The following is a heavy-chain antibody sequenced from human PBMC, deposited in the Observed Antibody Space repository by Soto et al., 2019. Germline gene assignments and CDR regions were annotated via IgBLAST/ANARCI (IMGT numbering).Heavy chain of an antibody. CDR2: ISSSGSSI. V-gene: IGHV3-48*03. CDR1: GFTFSSYE. Sequence: PGGSLRLSCAASGFTFSSYEMNWVRQAPGKGLEWVSYISSSGSSIYYADSVKGRFTISRDNAKNSVYLQMNSLRAEDTAVYYCAKDRGQTTVTTVDYWGQGTLVTVSS. CDR3: AKDRGQTTVTTVDY. D-gene: IGHD4-17*01. J-gene: IGHJ4*02.